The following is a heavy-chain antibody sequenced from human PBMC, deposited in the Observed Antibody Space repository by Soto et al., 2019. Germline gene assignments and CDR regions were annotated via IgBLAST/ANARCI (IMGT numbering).Heavy chain of an antibody. Sequence: GGSLRLSCAASGFTFSSYGMHWVRQAPGKGLEWVAVISYDGSNKYYADSVKGRFTISRDNSKNTLYLQMNSLRAEDTAVYYCAKDSSGYPASWGQGTQVTVSS. CDR2: ISYDGSNK. CDR3: AKDSSGYPAS. J-gene: IGHJ5*02. CDR1: GFTFSSYG. D-gene: IGHD3-22*01. V-gene: IGHV3-30*18.